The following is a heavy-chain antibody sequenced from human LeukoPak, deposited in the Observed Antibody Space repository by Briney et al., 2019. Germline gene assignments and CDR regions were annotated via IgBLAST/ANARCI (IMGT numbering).Heavy chain of an antibody. J-gene: IGHJ4*02. V-gene: IGHV1-18*01. Sequence: ASVKVSCKASGYTFTSYGISWVRQAPGQGLEWMGWISAYNGNTNYAQKLQGRVTMTTDTSTSTAYMELRSLRSDDTAVYYCARSHETDYGDHAEKKVNDYWGQGTLVTVSS. CDR3: ARSHETDYGDHAEKKVNDY. D-gene: IGHD4-17*01. CDR2: ISAYNGNT. CDR1: GYTFTSYG.